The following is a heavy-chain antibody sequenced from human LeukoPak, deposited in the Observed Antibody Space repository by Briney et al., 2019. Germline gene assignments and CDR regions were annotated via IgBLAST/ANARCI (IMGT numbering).Heavy chain of an antibody. CDR3: ARPRSGSGSLDS. J-gene: IGHJ4*02. CDR2: INHSGST. CDR1: GESFSGHY. Sequence: SETLSLTCAVYGESFSGHYWTWIRQPPGKGLEWIGEINHSGSTTSNPSLNNRLPISVDPPKNQFSLKLPSVTAADTAVYYCARPRSGSGSLDSWGQGTLVTVSS. V-gene: IGHV4-34*01. D-gene: IGHD3-10*01.